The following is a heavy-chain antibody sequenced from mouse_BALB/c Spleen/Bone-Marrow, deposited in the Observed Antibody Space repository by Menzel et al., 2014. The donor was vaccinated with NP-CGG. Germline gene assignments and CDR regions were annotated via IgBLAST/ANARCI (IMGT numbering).Heavy chain of an antibody. CDR3: ARGSYYEGAMDY. CDR2: IWAGGST. D-gene: IGHD1-1*01. CDR1: GFSLTSYG. V-gene: IGHV2-9*02. Sequence: VMLVESGPGLVSPSQSLSITCTVSGFSLTSYGVHWVRQPPGKVLEWLGVIWAGGSTNYNSALMSRLSISKDNSQSXVFLKMNSLQTDDTAMYYCARGSYYEGAMDYWGQGTSVTVSS. J-gene: IGHJ4*01.